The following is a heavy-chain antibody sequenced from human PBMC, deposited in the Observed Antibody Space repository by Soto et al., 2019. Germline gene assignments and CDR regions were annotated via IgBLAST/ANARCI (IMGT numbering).Heavy chain of an antibody. CDR1: GFTFSTYS. CDR3: ARDLGYYDILTGYSDY. V-gene: IGHV3-21*01. CDR2: ISSSRVYI. Sequence: EVQLVESGGGLVKPGGSLRLSCAASGFTFSTYSMNWFRQVPGKGLEWVSPISSSRVYIYYADSLKGRFTISRDNAKNSLYLQMNSLRAEDTAVYYCARDLGYYDILTGYSDYWGQGTLVTVSS. D-gene: IGHD3-9*01. J-gene: IGHJ4*02.